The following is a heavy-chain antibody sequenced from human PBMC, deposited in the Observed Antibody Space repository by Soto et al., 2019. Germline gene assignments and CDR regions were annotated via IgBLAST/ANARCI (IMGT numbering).Heavy chain of an antibody. CDR3: AILAAVGTVSRYFQH. J-gene: IGHJ1*01. V-gene: IGHV4-59*01. CDR2: IYYSGST. D-gene: IGHD6-13*01. Sequence: SETLSLTCTVSGGSISSYYWSWIRQPPGKGLEWIGYIYYSGSTNYNPSLKSRVTISVDTSKNQFSLKLSSVTAADTAVYYCAILAAVGTVSRYFQHWGQGTLVTASS. CDR1: GGSISSYY.